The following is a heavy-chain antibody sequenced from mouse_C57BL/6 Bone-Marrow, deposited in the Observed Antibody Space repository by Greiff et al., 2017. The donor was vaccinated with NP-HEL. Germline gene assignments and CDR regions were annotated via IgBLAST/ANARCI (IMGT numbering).Heavy chain of an antibody. CDR3: ANSDFDY. V-gene: IGHV5-17*01. CDR1: GFTFSDYG. J-gene: IGHJ2*01. Sequence: EVHLVESGGGLVKPGGSLKLSCAASGFTFSDYGMHWVRQAPEKGLEWVAYISRGSSTIYYADTVKGRFTISRDNAKNTLFLQMTSLGSEDTAMYYCANSDFDYWGQGTTLTVSS. CDR2: ISRGSSTI.